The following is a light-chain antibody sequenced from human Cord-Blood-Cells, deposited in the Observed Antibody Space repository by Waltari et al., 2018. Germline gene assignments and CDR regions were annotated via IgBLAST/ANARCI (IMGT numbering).Light chain of an antibody. V-gene: IGKV3-15*01. CDR1: QSVSST. CDR2: GAS. Sequence: EIVMTQSPATLSVSTGERAPLSCRASQSVSSTLAWYQQKPGQAPRLLNYGASTRATGIPARFSGSGSGTEFTLTISSLQSEDFAVYYCQQYNNWPPWTFGQGTKVEIK. CDR3: QQYNNWPPWT. J-gene: IGKJ1*01.